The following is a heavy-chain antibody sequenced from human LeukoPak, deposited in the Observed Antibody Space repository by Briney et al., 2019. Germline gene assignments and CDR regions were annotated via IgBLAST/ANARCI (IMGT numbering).Heavy chain of an antibody. J-gene: IGHJ4*02. Sequence: SETLSLTCTVSGGSISSSSYYWGWIRQPPGKGLEWIGSIYYSGSTYYNPSLKSRVTISVDTSKNQFSLKLSSVTAADTAVYYCAGHTKPFGYWGQGTLVTVSS. CDR2: IYYSGST. CDR1: GGSISSSSYY. CDR3: AGHTKPFGY. D-gene: IGHD1-14*01. V-gene: IGHV4-39*01.